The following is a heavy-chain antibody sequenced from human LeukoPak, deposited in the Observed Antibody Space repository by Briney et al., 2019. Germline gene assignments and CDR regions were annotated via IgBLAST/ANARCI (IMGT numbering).Heavy chain of an antibody. CDR3: ARGGIQLWLYVLDY. D-gene: IGHD5-18*01. Sequence: SKTLSLTCTVSGGSISSYYWSWIRQPPGKGLEWIGYIYYSGSTNYNPSLKSRVTISVDTSKNQFSLKLSSVTAADTAVYYCARGGIQLWLYVLDYWGQGTLVTVSS. CDR2: IYYSGST. J-gene: IGHJ4*02. CDR1: GGSISSYY. V-gene: IGHV4-59*01.